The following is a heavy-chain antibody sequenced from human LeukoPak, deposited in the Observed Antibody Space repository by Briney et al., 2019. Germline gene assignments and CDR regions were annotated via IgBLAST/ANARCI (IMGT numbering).Heavy chain of an antibody. D-gene: IGHD4/OR15-4a*01. CDR2: ISHSGST. Sequence: SETLPLTCAVYGGSFSGYYWSWIRQPPGKGLEWIGEISHSGSTNYNPSLKSRVTILVDKSKNQVSLKLSSVTAADTAVYYCARVRAGAPHDYWGQGTLVTVSS. CDR1: GGSFSGYY. V-gene: IGHV4-34*01. J-gene: IGHJ4*02. CDR3: ARVRAGAPHDY.